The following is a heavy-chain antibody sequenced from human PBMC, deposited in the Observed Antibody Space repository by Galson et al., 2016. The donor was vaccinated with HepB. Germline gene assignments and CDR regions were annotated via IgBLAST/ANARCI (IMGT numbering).Heavy chain of an antibody. J-gene: IGHJ6*02. CDR1: GGSFSGYD. CDR3: AKTANLLYSSEPIILYAMDV. D-gene: IGHD3-10*01. Sequence: ETLSLTCAVFGGSFSGYDWSWIRQPPGKGLEWIGEIDHSGSSNYNPSPKSRVTISVDTSKTQFSLKLSSVTAADTAVYYCAKTANLLYSSEPIILYAMDVWGRGTSVTVSS. CDR2: IDHSGSS. V-gene: IGHV4-34*01.